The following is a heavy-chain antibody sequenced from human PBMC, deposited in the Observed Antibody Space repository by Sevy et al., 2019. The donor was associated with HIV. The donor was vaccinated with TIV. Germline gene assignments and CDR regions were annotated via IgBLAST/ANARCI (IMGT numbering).Heavy chain of an antibody. CDR3: AHETFGRFES. V-gene: IGHV3-7*01. CDR2: IKADGSDK. Sequence: GGSLRLSCAASGFTFSANWMNWVRQAPGKGLEWVANIKADGSDKTYVDSVEGRFTISRDNAKNLLFLQMNSLRVEDRAVDYCAHETFGRFESWGQGTLVTVSS. CDR1: GFTFSANW. D-gene: IGHD3-16*01. J-gene: IGHJ4*02.